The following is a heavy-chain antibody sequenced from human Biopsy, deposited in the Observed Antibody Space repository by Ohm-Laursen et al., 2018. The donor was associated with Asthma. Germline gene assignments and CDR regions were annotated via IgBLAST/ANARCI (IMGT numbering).Heavy chain of an antibody. V-gene: IGHV1-69*13. CDR3: ARGYSGSDRIVYYYSGLEV. Sequence: SVKVSCKASGDSFSNYAISWVRQAPGQGLEWMGGLIPVLGTPDHAQMFEGRVTITADGSTSTAYMELSSLSSEDAAVYYCARGYSGSDRIVYYYSGLEVWGQGTTVTVSS. CDR1: GDSFSNYA. D-gene: IGHD5-12*01. CDR2: LIPVLGTP. J-gene: IGHJ6*02.